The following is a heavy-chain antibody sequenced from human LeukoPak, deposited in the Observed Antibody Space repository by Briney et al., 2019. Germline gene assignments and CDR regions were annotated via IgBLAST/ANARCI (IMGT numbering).Heavy chain of an antibody. CDR1: GGSISSGGYY. CDR3: ARANPGGVPAAMVWDWFDP. J-gene: IGHJ5*02. D-gene: IGHD2-2*01. CDR2: IYYSGST. Sequence: SETLSLTCTVSGGSISSGGYYWSWIRQHPGKGLEWIVYIYYSGSTYYNPSLKSRVTISVDTSKNQFSLKLSSVTAADTAVYYCARANPGGVPAAMVWDWFDPWGQGTLVTVSS. V-gene: IGHV4-31*03.